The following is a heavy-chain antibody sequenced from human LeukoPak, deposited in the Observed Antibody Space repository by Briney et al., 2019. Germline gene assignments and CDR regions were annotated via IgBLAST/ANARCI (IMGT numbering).Heavy chain of an antibody. Sequence: PSETLSLTCTVSGGSISSGGYYWSWIRQHPGKGLEWIGYIYYSGSTYYNPSLKSRVTISVDTSKNQFSLKPSSVTAADTAVYYCARVRGAMVAPVTAPTFDYWGQGTLVTVSS. V-gene: IGHV4-31*03. CDR1: GGSISSGGYY. J-gene: IGHJ4*02. CDR3: ARVRGAMVAPVTAPTFDY. D-gene: IGHD2-21*02. CDR2: IYYSGST.